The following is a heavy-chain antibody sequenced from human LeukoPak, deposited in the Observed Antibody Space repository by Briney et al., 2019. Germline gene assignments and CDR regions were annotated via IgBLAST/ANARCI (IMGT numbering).Heavy chain of an antibody. CDR3: AKDLKGSGWYANWFDP. CDR1: GFTFSSYG. Sequence: PGGSLRLSCAASGFTFSSYGMSWVRQAPGKGLEWVSAISGSGGSTYYADSVKGRFTISRDNSKNTLYLQMNSLRAEDTAVYYCAKDLKGSGWYANWFDPWGQGTLVTVSS. J-gene: IGHJ5*02. V-gene: IGHV3-23*01. CDR2: ISGSGGST. D-gene: IGHD6-19*01.